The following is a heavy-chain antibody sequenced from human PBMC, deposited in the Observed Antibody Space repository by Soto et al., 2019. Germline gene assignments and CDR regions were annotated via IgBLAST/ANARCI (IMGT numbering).Heavy chain of an antibody. Sequence: SETLSLTCTVSGGSISSGGYYWSWIRQHPGKGLEWTGYIYYSGSTYYNPSLKSRVTISVDTSKNQCSLKLSSVTAADTAVYYCAREVGHSSLTYFDYWGQGTLVTVSS. CDR3: AREVGHSSLTYFDY. J-gene: IGHJ4*02. CDR1: GGSISSGGYY. CDR2: IYYSGST. D-gene: IGHD6-13*01. V-gene: IGHV4-31*03.